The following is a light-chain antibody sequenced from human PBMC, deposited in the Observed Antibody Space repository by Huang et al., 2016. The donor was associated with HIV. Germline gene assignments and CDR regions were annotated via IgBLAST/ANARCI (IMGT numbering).Light chain of an antibody. Sequence: DIVMTQSPDSLAVSLGERATLNCKSSQSVLYSSSNKNYLAWYQQKPGQPPKLLIYWASTRESGVPYRFSGRGSGTTFHLTISSPQAEDVAVYYCQQYYSTPLTFGGGTKVEIK. V-gene: IGKV4-1*01. J-gene: IGKJ4*01. CDR1: QSVLYSSSNKNY. CDR2: WAS. CDR3: QQYYSTPLT.